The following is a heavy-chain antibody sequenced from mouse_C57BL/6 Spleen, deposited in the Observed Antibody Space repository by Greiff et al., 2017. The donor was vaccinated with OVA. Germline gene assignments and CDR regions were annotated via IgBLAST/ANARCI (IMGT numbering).Heavy chain of an antibody. Sequence: EVKLMESGPELVKPGASVKIPCKASGYTFTDYNMDWVKQSHGKSLEWIGDINPNNGGTIYNQKFKGKATLTVDKSSSTAYMELRSLTSEDTAVYYCARSPITTVVAQRYFDVWGTGTTVTVSS. CDR3: ARSPITTVVAQRYFDV. CDR2: INPNNGGT. D-gene: IGHD1-1*01. V-gene: IGHV1-18*01. J-gene: IGHJ1*03. CDR1: GYTFTDYN.